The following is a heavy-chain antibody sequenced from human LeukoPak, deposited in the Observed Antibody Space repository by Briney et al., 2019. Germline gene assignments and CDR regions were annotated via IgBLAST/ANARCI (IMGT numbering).Heavy chain of an antibody. Sequence: SETLSLTCTVSGGSISSSSYYWGWIRQPPGKGLEWIGSIYYSGSTYYNPSLKSRVNISVDTSKNQFSLKLSSVTAADTAVYYCANAVTTDYSNYGGAFDYWAREPWSPSPQ. V-gene: IGHV4-39*01. CDR2: IYYSGST. CDR1: GGSISSSSYY. J-gene: IGHJ4*02. D-gene: IGHD4-11*01. CDR3: ANAVTTDYSNYGGAFDY.